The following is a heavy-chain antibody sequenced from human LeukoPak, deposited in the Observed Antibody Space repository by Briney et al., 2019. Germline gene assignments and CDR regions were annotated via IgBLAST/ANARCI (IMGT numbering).Heavy chain of an antibody. J-gene: IGHJ6*03. D-gene: IGHD3-22*01. CDR2: ISGSGGST. CDR1: GFTFSNAW. V-gene: IGHV3-23*01. Sequence: GGSLRLSCAASGFTFSNAWMSWVRQAPGKGLEWVSAISGSGGSTYYADSVKGRFTISRDNSKNTLYLQMNSLRAEDTAVYYCAKRGDYYDSSGYYVNYYYYYMDVWGKGTTVTVSS. CDR3: AKRGDYYDSSGYYVNYYYYYMDV.